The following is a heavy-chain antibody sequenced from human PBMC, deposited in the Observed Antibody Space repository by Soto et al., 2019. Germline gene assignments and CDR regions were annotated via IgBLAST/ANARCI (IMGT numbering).Heavy chain of an antibody. D-gene: IGHD2-15*01. Sequence: GGSLRLSCAASGFTVSSNYMSWVRQAPGKGLEWGSVIYSGGSTYYADSVKGRFTISRDNSKNTLYLQMNSLRAEDTAVYYCARARVARGDAFDIWGQGTMVTVSS. V-gene: IGHV3-66*01. CDR3: ARARVARGDAFDI. CDR2: IYSGGST. CDR1: GFTVSSNY. J-gene: IGHJ3*02.